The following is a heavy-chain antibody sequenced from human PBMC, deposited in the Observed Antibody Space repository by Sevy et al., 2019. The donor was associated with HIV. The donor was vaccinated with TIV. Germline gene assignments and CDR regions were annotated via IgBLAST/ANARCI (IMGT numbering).Heavy chain of an antibody. V-gene: IGHV4-34*01. J-gene: IGHJ5*02. Sequence: SETLSLTCGVYNGSFSGYYWSWIRQSPEKGLEWIGQINHSGSTNYNPSLKSRITISIDMSKSQFSLNLSSVTAADTAIYYCGRSGSYYQVSCFDPWGQGTLVTVSS. D-gene: IGHD3-10*01. CDR2: INHSGST. CDR3: GRSGSYYQVSCFDP. CDR1: NGSFSGYY.